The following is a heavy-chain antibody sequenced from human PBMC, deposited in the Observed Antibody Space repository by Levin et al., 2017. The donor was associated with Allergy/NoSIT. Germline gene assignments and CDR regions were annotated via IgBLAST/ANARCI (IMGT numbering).Heavy chain of an antibody. CDR3: ARFEAARKVYYLDY. V-gene: IGHV1-18*01. CDR1: GYTFTIYG. CDR2: ISAYNGNT. D-gene: IGHD6-6*01. J-gene: IGHJ4*02. Sequence: VASVKVSCKASGYTFTIYGITWVRQAPGQGLEWMGWISAYNGNTNYAQKFQGRVTMTTDTSTSTAYMELRSLRSDDTAVYYCARFEAARKVYYLDYWGQGTLVTVSS.